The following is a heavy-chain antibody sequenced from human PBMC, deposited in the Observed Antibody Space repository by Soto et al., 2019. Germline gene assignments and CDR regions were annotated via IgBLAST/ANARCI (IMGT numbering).Heavy chain of an antibody. D-gene: IGHD6-13*01. Sequence: PGGSLRLSCAASGFTFNNYAMHWVRQAPGKGLEWVSGISGSGDSTYYADSVKGRFTISRDNSKNTLYLQMNSLRAEDTAVYYCPPSQLGFDPWGQGXLVTVYS. CDR3: PPSQLGFDP. CDR1: GFTFNNYA. V-gene: IGHV3-23*01. J-gene: IGHJ5*02. CDR2: ISGSGDST.